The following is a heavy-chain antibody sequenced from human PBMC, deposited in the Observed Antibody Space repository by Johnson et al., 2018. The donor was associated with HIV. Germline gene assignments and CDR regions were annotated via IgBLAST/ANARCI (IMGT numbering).Heavy chain of an antibody. D-gene: IGHD2-2*02. CDR2: IKRKTDGGTT. CDR3: TTAGYTFSDAFDI. V-gene: IGHV3-15*01. CDR1: GFTFNNAW. J-gene: IGHJ3*02. Sequence: VQLVESGGGLVKPGGSLRLSCAASGFTFNNAWMSWVRQAPGKGLEWVGRIKRKTDGGTTDYAAPVQGRFTISRDDSNNMLYLEMNSLKTEDTATYYCTTAGYTFSDAFDIWGNGLMVTVSS.